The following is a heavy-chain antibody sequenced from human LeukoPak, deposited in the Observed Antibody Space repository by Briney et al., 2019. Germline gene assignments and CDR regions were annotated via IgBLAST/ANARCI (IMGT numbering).Heavy chain of an antibody. D-gene: IGHD6-19*01. CDR1: GYTLTELS. V-gene: IGHV1-24*01. CDR2: FDPEDGET. Sequence: ASVKVSCKVSGYTLTELSMHWVRQAPGKGPEWMGGFDPEDGETIYAQKFQGRVTMTEDTSTDTAYMELSSLRSEDTAVYYCATERIAVAGTVYWGQGTLVTVSS. J-gene: IGHJ4*02. CDR3: ATERIAVAGTVY.